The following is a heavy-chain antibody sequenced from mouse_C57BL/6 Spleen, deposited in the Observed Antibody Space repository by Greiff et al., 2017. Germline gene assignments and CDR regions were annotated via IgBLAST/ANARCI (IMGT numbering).Heavy chain of an antibody. D-gene: IGHD2-2*01. V-gene: IGHV1-80*01. CDR2: IYPGDGDT. Sequence: VQLQQSGAELVKPGASVKISCKASGYAFSSYWMNWVKQRPGKGLEWIGQIYPGDGDTNYNGKFKGKATLTADKSSSTAYMQLSSLTSEDSAVYFCARFEGLRHAMEYWGQGTSVTVSS. CDR1: GYAFSSYW. CDR3: ARFEGLRHAMEY. J-gene: IGHJ4*01.